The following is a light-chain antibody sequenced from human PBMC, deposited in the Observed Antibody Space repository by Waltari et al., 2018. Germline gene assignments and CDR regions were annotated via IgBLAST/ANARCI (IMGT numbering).Light chain of an antibody. V-gene: IGKV3-11*02. CDR3: QQRLSWPPLT. J-gene: IGKJ4*01. CDR2: DAS. CDR1: RTVDIY. Sequence: EIVLTQSPATLSLSPGERATLSCRASRTVDIYLAWYQQTPGQTPRLLIYDASNRASGVPPRFSGSGSGRDFTLTISSLEPEDFAVYYCQQRLSWPPLTFGGGTKVEIK.